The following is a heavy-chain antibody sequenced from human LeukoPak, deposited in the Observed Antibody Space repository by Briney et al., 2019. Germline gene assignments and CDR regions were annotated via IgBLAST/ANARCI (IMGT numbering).Heavy chain of an antibody. J-gene: IGHJ4*02. V-gene: IGHV3-7*01. CDR1: GFSFNSYW. Sequence: PGGSLRLSCAASGFSFNSYWMSWVRQAPGKGLEWVANIKEDGSEKYYVDSVKGRFTISRDNAKNSVYLQMNSLRAEDTAVYYCARRKTGHPVFEYWGQGTLVIVSS. D-gene: IGHD7-27*01. CDR2: IKEDGSEK. CDR3: ARRKTGHPVFEY.